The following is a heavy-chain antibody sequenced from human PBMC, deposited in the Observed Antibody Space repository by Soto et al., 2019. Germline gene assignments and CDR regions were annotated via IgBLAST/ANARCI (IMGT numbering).Heavy chain of an antibody. V-gene: IGHV3-53*01. D-gene: IGHD6-6*01. CDR1: GFNVANTY. J-gene: IGHJ3*02. CDR2: IYRGFST. Sequence: GGSLRLSCAVSGFNVANTYMSWVGQAPGKGLEWVSVIYRGFSTFYADSVKGRFTVSRDDSKNTVSLQMNSLRAEDTAVYYCARDRSDSSRDDSFDIWGQGTMVTVSS. CDR3: ARDRSDSSRDDSFDI.